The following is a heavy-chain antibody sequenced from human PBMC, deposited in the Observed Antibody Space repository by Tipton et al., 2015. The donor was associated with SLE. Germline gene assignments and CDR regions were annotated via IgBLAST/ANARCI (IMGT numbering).Heavy chain of an antibody. CDR3: ARLISAYDCNFDY. V-gene: IGHV4-59*12. CDR2: IYYSGST. Sequence: TLSLTCTVSGGSISSYYWSWIRQPPGKGLEWIGDIYYSGSTNYNPSLKSRVTISVDTSKNQFSLQLSSVTAADTALYYCARLISAYDCNFDYWGQGTLVTVSS. D-gene: IGHD5-12*01. CDR1: GGSISSYY. J-gene: IGHJ4*02.